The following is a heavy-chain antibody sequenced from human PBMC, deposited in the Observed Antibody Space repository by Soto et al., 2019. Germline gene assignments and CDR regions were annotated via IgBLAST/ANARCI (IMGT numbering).Heavy chain of an antibody. D-gene: IGHD5-12*01. CDR3: ARAISGYVT. V-gene: IGHV1-3*01. J-gene: IGHJ4*02. CDR2: INAGNGDT. CDR1: GINYNTYA. Sequence: QVQLVQSGAEMKKPGASVKLSCKTSGINYNTYAIPWVRQAPGQGLEWMGWINAGNGDTRYSQNFQGRVTLTRDTAASTVYMDLDSLKSEDTGVYYCARAISGYVTWGQGTLVTVSS.